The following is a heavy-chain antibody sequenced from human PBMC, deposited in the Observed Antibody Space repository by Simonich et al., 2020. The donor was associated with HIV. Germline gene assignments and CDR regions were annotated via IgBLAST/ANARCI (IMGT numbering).Heavy chain of an antibody. D-gene: IGHD3-22*01. CDR2: INHSGTT. J-gene: IGHJ4*02. Sequence: QVQLQQWGAGLLKPSETLSLSCAVYGGSFSVYYWSWIRQSPGKGLEWIGEINHSGTTNYHPSLKSRVTISVDTSKNQFSLKLSSVTVADTAVYYCARNGFYYDSSGYCLFDYWGQGTLVTVSS. V-gene: IGHV4-34*01. CDR1: GGSFSVYY. CDR3: ARNGFYYDSSGYCLFDY.